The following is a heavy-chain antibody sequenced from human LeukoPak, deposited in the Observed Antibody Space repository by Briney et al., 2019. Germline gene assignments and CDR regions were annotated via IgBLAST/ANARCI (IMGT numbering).Heavy chain of an antibody. CDR3: ASGYRSGYHY. J-gene: IGHJ4*02. CDR2: ISYRADTT. CDR1: GFTFGDFF. D-gene: IGHD2-8*02. Sequence: GSLRLSCVASGFTFGDFFMSWIRQAPGKGLEWISFISYRADTTYYADSVKGRFTISRDNAKSSVFLQMNSLRVEDTAVYYCASGYRSGYHYWGQGTLVSVSS. V-gene: IGHV3-11*01.